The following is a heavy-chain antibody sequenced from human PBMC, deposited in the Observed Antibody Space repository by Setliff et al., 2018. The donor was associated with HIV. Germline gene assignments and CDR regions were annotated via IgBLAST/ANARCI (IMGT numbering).Heavy chain of an antibody. CDR3: ARLRYTTSWYSGPFDY. CDR1: GGSISSSSYY. Sequence: SETLSLTCTVSGGSISSSSYYWDWIRQPPGKGLEWIGSIHYSGSTYYNPSLKSRITVSVDTSKNQFSLNLSSVTAADTAVYYCARLRYTTSWYSGPFDYWGQGTLVTVSS. D-gene: IGHD6-13*01. V-gene: IGHV4-39*01. CDR2: IHYSGST. J-gene: IGHJ4*02.